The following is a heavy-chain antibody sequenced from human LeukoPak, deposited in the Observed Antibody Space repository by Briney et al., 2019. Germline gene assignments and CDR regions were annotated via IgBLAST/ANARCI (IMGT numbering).Heavy chain of an antibody. CDR2: ISGSSSSI. V-gene: IGHV3-48*02. CDR3: ARDRGSGSYYSSDY. J-gene: IGHJ4*02. CDR1: GFTFSYYS. Sequence: PGGSLSLSCAASGFTFSYYSMNWVRQAPGKGLEWVSYISGSSSSIYYADSVKGRFTISRDKAKNSLYLQMNSLRDEDTAVYYCARDRGSGSYYSSDYWGQGTLVTVSS. D-gene: IGHD1-26*01.